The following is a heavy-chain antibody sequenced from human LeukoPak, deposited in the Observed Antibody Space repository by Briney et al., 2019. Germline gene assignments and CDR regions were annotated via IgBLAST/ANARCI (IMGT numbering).Heavy chain of an antibody. V-gene: IGHV4-31*03. CDR2: IYYSGST. CDR3: ARVAGLARYYYMDV. Sequence: PSETLSLSCTVSGGSLSSGGYYWRWIRQHPGKGLGWIGYIYYSGSTYYIQSLKSRVTISVDTSKNQFSLKLSSVTAADTAVYYCARVAGLARYYYMDVWGKGTTVTVSS. CDR1: GGSLSSGGYY. J-gene: IGHJ6*03.